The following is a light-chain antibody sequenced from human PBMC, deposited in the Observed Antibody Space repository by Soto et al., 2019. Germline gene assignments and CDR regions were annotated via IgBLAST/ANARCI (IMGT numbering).Light chain of an antibody. CDR1: QSVSSRH. J-gene: IGKJ2*01. Sequence: EIVLTQSPGTLSLSPGERATLSCRASQSVSSRHLAWYQQKPGQAPRLLIYGTSSRATGIPDRFSGSGSGTDFTLTISRLVPEHFAVYYCQQYDNSPRYTFGQGTKLEIK. CDR2: GTS. CDR3: QQYDNSPRYT. V-gene: IGKV3-20*01.